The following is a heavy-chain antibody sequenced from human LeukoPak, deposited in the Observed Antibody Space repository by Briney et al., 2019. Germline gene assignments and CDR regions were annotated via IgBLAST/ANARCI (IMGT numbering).Heavy chain of an antibody. V-gene: IGHV3-30*04. CDR2: ISYDGSNK. J-gene: IGHJ4*02. CDR1: GFTFSSYA. CDR3: ARVKDTAMATSYYFDY. Sequence: GSLRLSCAASGFTFSSYAMHWVRQAPGKGLEWVAVISYDGSNKYYADSVKGRFTISRDNSKNTLYLQMNSLRAEDTAVYYCARVKDTAMATSYYFDYWGQGTLVTVSS. D-gene: IGHD5-18*01.